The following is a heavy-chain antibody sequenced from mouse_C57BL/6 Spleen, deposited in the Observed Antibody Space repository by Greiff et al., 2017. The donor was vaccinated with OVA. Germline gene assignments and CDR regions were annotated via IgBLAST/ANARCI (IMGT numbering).Heavy chain of an antibody. D-gene: IGHD2-3*01. CDR2: IDPSDSYT. J-gene: IGHJ2*01. CDR3: ARFLTPVIRYDGYYGY. V-gene: IGHV1-59*01. Sequence: QVQLQQPGAELVRPGTSVKLSCKASGYTFTSYWMHWVKQRPGQGLEWIGVIDPSDSYTNYNQKFKGKATLTVDTSSSTAYMQLSSLTSEDSAVYYCARFLTPVIRYDGYYGYWGQGTTLTVSS. CDR1: GYTFTSYW.